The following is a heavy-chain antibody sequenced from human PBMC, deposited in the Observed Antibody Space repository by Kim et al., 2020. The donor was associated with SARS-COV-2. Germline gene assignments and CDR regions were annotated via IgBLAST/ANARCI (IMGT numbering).Heavy chain of an antibody. CDR1: GFTFSHFD. Sequence: GGSLRLSCAASGFTFSHFDMHWVRQAPGKGLEWVALISKDGSTGRYANSVKGRFTISRDNSQNTLYLETNSLRIEDTGVYFCAKAIWGSSSAYYYGMDVWGQGTMVTVSS. CDR2: ISKDGSTG. V-gene: IGHV3-30*18. CDR3: AKAIWGSSSAYYYGMDV. J-gene: IGHJ6*02. D-gene: IGHD6-6*01.